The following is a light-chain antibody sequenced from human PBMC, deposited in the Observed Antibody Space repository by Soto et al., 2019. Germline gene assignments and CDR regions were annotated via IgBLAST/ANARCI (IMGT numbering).Light chain of an antibody. CDR1: SIDIGSYNH. J-gene: IGLJ1*01. CDR3: ISYTDRQSYL. Sequence: QSALTQHASVSGSPGHSINIACSGTSIDIGSYNHVAWYQQFPGKSHKLMIYAVSDRPSGVSDRFSGSKSGITASLTISGLKTEDEADYYCISYTDRQSYLFGTGTKV. V-gene: IGLV2-14*03. CDR2: AVS.